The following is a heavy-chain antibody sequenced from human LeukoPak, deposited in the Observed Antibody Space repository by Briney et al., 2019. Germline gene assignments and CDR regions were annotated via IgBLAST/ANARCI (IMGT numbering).Heavy chain of an antibody. J-gene: IGHJ1*01. CDR3: ASPKDDYGDPEYFQH. D-gene: IGHD4-17*01. CDR2: IYYSGST. V-gene: IGHV4-34*01. CDR1: GGSFSGYY. Sequence: SETLSLTCAVYGGSFSGYYRSWIRQPPGKGLEWSGSIYYSGSTYYNPSLKSRVTISVDTSKNQFSLKLSSVTAADTAVYYCASPKDDYGDPEYFQHWGQGTLVTVSS.